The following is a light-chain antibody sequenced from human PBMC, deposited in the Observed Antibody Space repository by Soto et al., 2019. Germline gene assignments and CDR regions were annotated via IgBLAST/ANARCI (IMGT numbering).Light chain of an antibody. V-gene: IGKV1-27*01. CDR1: QAIGPY. CDR2: AAS. CDR3: QKYDSAPRT. J-gene: IGKJ3*01. Sequence: DIQMTQSPSSLSASIGDEVTVTCRAGQAIGPYLAWYQKKPGKGPKLLIYAASTLQSGVPSRFSGSRSGTAFTLTISTLQPEDAATYYCQKYDSAPRTFGPGTTVDI.